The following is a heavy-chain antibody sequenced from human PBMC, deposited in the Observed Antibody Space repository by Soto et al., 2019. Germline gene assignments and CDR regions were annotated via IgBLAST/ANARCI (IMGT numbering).Heavy chain of an antibody. Sequence: GGSLRLSCAASGFTFSSYGMHWVRQAPGKGLEWVAVIWYDGSNKNYADSVKGRFTISRDNSKNTLYLQMNGLRAEDTAVYYCARDGYGDYVGRYYGMDVWGQGTTVTVSS. CDR2: IWYDGSNK. CDR1: GFTFSSYG. J-gene: IGHJ6*02. V-gene: IGHV3-33*01. D-gene: IGHD4-17*01. CDR3: ARDGYGDYVGRYYGMDV.